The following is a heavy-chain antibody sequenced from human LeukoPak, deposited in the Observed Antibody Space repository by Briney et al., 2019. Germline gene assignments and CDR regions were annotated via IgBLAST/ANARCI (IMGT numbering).Heavy chain of an antibody. CDR2: INSDGSST. V-gene: IGHV3-74*01. D-gene: IGHD3-9*01. CDR3: ARVPAGYYPIPEDY. J-gene: IGHJ4*02. CDR1: GFTFSSYW. Sequence: PGGSLRLSCAASGFTFSSYWMHWVRQAPGKGLVWVSRINSDGSSTSYADSVKGRFTISRDNAKNTLYLQMNSLRAEDTAVYYCARVPAGYYPIPEDYWGQGTLVTVSS.